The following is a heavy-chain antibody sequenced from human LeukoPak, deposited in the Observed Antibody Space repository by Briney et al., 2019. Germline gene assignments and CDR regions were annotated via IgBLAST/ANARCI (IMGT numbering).Heavy chain of an antibody. Sequence: SQTLSLTCTVSGGSISSGSYYWSWIRQPAGKGLEWIGRIYTSGSTNYNPSLKSRVTISVDTSKNQFSLKLSSVTAADTAVYYCARGGYSSSREYFLHWGPVTLVTVSS. V-gene: IGHV4-61*02. D-gene: IGHD6-13*01. J-gene: IGHJ1*01. CDR1: GGSISSGSYY. CDR2: IYTSGST. CDR3: ARGGYSSSREYFLH.